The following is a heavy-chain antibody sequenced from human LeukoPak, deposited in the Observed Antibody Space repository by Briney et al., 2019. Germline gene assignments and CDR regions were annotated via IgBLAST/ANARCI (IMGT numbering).Heavy chain of an antibody. V-gene: IGHV1-2*02. J-gene: IGHJ4*02. CDR3: ARDFRVKQWLVLHEFFYFDY. CDR1: GYTFIAYY. Sequence: GASVKVSCKASGYTFIAYYMHWVRQAPGQGLEWMGWINPNSGGTNYAQKFQGRVTMTRDTSINTAYMELSRLRSDDTAVYYCARDFRVKQWLVLHEFFYFDYWGQGTLVTVSS. D-gene: IGHD6-19*01. CDR2: INPNSGGT.